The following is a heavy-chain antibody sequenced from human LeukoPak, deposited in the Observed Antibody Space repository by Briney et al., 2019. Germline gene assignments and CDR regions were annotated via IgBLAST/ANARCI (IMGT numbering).Heavy chain of an antibody. CDR2: ISSSGSTI. V-gene: IGHV3-48*03. CDR1: GFTFSSYE. D-gene: IGHD6-19*01. J-gene: IGHJ4*02. CDR3: ARDRDVVAVAGPGFFDY. Sequence: GGSLRLSCAASGFTFSSYEMNWVRQAPGKGLEWVSYISSSGSTIYYADSVKGRFTISRDNAKNSLYLQMDSLRAEDTAAYYCARDRDVVAVAGPGFFDYWGQGTLVTVSS.